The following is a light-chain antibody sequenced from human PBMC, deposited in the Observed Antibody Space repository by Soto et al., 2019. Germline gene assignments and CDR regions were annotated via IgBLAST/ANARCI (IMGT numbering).Light chain of an antibody. V-gene: IGLV2-14*01. CDR1: SSDVGTYNY. CDR2: EVT. J-gene: IGLJ1*01. CDR3: SSYTGSSTLYV. Sequence: QSVLTQPASVSGSPGQSITISCTGTSSDVGTYNYVSWYQQHPGKAPKVMIYEVTYRPSGVSNRFSGSKSGDTASLTISGLQAEDEAEYYCSSYTGSSTLYVFGTGTKVPV.